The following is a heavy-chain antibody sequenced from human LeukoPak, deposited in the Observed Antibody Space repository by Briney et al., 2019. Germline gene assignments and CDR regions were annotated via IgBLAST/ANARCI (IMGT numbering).Heavy chain of an antibody. J-gene: IGHJ3*02. Sequence: TETLSLTCAVYGGSFSGYYWSWIRQPPGKGLEWIGEINHSGSTNYNPSLKSRVTISVDTSKNQFSLKLSSVTAADTAVYYCARFSSSWFLDAFDIWGQGTRVTVSS. D-gene: IGHD6-13*01. CDR3: ARFSSSWFLDAFDI. CDR1: GGSFSGYY. CDR2: INHSGST. V-gene: IGHV4-34*01.